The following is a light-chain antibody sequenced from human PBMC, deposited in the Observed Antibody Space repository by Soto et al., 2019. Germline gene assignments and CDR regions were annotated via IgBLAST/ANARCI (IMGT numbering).Light chain of an antibody. Sequence: SYELTQPPSVSGAPGQTARITCGGNNIGSESVHWYQQRPGQAPVLVVYDDSDRPSGIPERFSGSNSANTATLTISRVEAGDEADYYCQVWYSSTDLYVFGSGTKVTVL. CDR2: DDS. CDR1: NIGSES. CDR3: QVWYSSTDLYV. J-gene: IGLJ1*01. V-gene: IGLV3-21*02.